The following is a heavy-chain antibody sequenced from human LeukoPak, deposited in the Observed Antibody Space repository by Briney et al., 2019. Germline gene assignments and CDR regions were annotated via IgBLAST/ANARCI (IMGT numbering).Heavy chain of an antibody. V-gene: IGHV4-39*07. CDR1: GGSISSGSYY. Sequence: PSQTLSLTCTVSGGSISSGSYYWGWIRQPPGKGLEWIGSIYYSGSTYYNPSLKSRVTISVDTSKNQFSLKLSSVTAADTAVYYCARSGNSGYWGQGTLVTVSS. D-gene: IGHD4-23*01. J-gene: IGHJ4*02. CDR2: IYYSGST. CDR3: ARSGNSGY.